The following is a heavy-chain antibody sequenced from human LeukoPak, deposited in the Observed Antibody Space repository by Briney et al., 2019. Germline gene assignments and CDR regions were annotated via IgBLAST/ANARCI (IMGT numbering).Heavy chain of an antibody. Sequence: PGGSLRLSCAASGFTFSSYSMNWVRQAPGKGLEWVSYISSSSSTIYYADSVKGRFTISRDNAKNSLYLQMNSLRAEDTAVYYCARGEVGYSSSYWGQGTLVTVSS. V-gene: IGHV3-48*01. D-gene: IGHD6-6*01. J-gene: IGHJ4*02. CDR1: GFTFSSYS. CDR3: ARGEVGYSSSY. CDR2: ISSSSSTI.